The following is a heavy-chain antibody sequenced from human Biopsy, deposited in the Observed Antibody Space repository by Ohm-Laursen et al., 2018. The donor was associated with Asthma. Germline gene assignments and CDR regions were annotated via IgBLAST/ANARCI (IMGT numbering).Heavy chain of an antibody. J-gene: IGHJ6*02. V-gene: IGHV4-39*01. D-gene: IGHD6-13*01. CDR2: ISYSGPT. CDR3: VRGSSSWHHGPFHYYYGLDV. CDR1: GGYMRRGYYY. Sequence: TLSLTCRLSSGSGGYMRRGYYYWGWIRQPPGKGLEWLGSISYSGPTYYNPSLESRVTVSADASKNQFSLKLTSVTAADTAVYYCVRGSSSWHHGPFHYYYGLDVWGQGTTATVSS.